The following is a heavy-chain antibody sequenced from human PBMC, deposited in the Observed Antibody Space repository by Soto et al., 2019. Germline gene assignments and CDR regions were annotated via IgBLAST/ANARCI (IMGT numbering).Heavy chain of an antibody. D-gene: IGHD3-22*01. CDR2: IYLDDDK. V-gene: IGHV2-5*02. Sequence: QITLKESGPTLVKPTQTLTLTCTLSGFSLSTSGVGVGWIRQTPEKALEWLALIYLDDDKRYSPSLKSRLTITKDTSKNQVVLTMTNMDPVDTATYYCARYFYESSDYSPWAYGMDVWGQGTTVTVSS. CDR3: ARYFYESSDYSPWAYGMDV. J-gene: IGHJ6*02. CDR1: GFSLSTSGVG.